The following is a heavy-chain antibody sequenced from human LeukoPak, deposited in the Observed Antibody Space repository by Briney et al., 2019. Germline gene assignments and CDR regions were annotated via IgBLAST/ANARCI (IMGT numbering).Heavy chain of an antibody. CDR2: IYHSGST. CDR1: GASISNTGSY. J-gene: IGHJ4*02. V-gene: IGHV4-39*01. D-gene: IGHD5-18*01. CDR3: ARHRIGPRLGLWLLGVSVKFDY. Sequence: SETLSLTCTVSGASISNTGSYWGWIRQPPGKGLEWIGNIYHSGSTYYSPSLKSRVTLSVDTSKNQFSLKLSSVTAADTAVYYCARHRIGPRLGLWLLGVSVKFDYWGQGTLVTVSS.